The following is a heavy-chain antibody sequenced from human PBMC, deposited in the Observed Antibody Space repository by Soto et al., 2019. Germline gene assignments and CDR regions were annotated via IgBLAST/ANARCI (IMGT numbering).Heavy chain of an antibody. Sequence: ASVKVSCKVSGYTLTELSMHWVRQAPGKGLEWMGGFDPEDGETIYAQKFQGRVTMTEDTSTDTAYMELSSLRSEDTAVYYCATLGEFGVVMLDYGMDVWGQGTTVTVSS. V-gene: IGHV1-24*01. CDR1: GYTLTELS. D-gene: IGHD3-3*01. CDR2: FDPEDGET. CDR3: ATLGEFGVVMLDYGMDV. J-gene: IGHJ6*02.